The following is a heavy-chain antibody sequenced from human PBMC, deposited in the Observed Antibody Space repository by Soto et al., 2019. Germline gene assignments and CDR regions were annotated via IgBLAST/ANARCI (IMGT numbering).Heavy chain of an antibody. D-gene: IGHD6-19*01. CDR3: ARLPGPLVAVLYIYPLDGREEMSDVDV. J-gene: IGHJ6*02. CDR2: VSFDGSNK. V-gene: IGHV3-30-3*01. CDR1: GFTFNYYP. Sequence: GGSLRLSCAASGFTFNYYPMHWVRQAPGKGLEWVAVVSFDGSNKYYADSVKGRFTISKDNSKNTLYLQMNSLRREDTAVYYCARLPGPLVAVLYIYPLDGREEMSDVDVWGQGTTVTVSS.